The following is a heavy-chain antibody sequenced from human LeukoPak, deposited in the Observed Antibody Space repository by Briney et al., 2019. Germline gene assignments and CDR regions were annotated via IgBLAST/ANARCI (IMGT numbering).Heavy chain of an antibody. J-gene: IGHJ4*02. CDR2: IYHSGST. CDR3: ARQGIGGYYDFWSFDY. D-gene: IGHD3-3*01. Sequence: SETLSLTCAVSGYSISSGYYWGWIRQPPGKGLEWIGSIYHSGSTYYNPSLKCRVTISVDTSKNQFSLKLSSVTAADTAVYYCARQGIGGYYDFWSFDYWGQGTLVTVSS. V-gene: IGHV4-38-2*01. CDR1: GYSISSGYY.